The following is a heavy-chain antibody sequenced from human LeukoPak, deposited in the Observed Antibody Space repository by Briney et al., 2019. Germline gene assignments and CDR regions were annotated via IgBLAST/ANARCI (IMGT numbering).Heavy chain of an antibody. V-gene: IGHV3-11*04. CDR3: TREDYYCSSGY. CDR2: ISGDGTTI. D-gene: IGHD3-10*01. J-gene: IGHJ4*02. Sequence: KTGGSLRLSCAASGFTFSDYYMSWVRQAPGKGLEWVSYISGDGTTIHYADSVRGRFTVSRDNAKNSLFLQMNSLRDGDTAMYYCTREDYYCSSGYWGQGTLVTVSS. CDR1: GFTFSDYY.